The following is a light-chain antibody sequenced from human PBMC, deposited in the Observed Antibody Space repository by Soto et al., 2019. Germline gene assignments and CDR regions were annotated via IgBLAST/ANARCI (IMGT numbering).Light chain of an antibody. CDR1: QSISSY. CDR2: AAS. Sequence: IHLTLTPSSPSASVGDRVTITCRASQSISSYLNWYQQKPGKAPKLLIYAASSLQSGVPSRFSGSGSGTDFTLTISSLQPEDFATYYCQQSYSTPRTFGQGTKVDIK. J-gene: IGKJ1*01. CDR3: QQSYSTPRT. V-gene: IGKV1-39*01.